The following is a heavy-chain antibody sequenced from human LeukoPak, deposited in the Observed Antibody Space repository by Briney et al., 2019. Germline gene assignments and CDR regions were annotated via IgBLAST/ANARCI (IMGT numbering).Heavy chain of an antibody. Sequence: GASVKVSCKASGYTFTSYAMHWVRQAPGQRLEWMGWINAGNGNTKYSQKFQGRVTITRDTSASTAYMELSSLRSEDTAVYYCAREGGSYHDAWFDPWGQGTLVTVSS. V-gene: IGHV1-3*01. CDR1: GYTFTSYA. CDR2: INAGNGNT. CDR3: AREGGSYHDAWFDP. J-gene: IGHJ5*02. D-gene: IGHD1-26*01.